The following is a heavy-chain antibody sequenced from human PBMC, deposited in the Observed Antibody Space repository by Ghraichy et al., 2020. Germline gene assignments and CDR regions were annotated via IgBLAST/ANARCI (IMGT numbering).Heavy chain of an antibody. Sequence: SETLSLTCAVYGGSFSGYYWSWIRQPPGKGLEWIGEINHSGSTNYNPSLKSRVTISVDTSKNQFSLKLSSVTAADTAVYYCARGSGWPINYYYYYMDVWGQGTTATVS. V-gene: IGHV4-34*01. CDR3: ARGSGWPINYYYYYMDV. J-gene: IGHJ6*03. CDR1: GGSFSGYY. D-gene: IGHD6-19*01. CDR2: INHSGST.